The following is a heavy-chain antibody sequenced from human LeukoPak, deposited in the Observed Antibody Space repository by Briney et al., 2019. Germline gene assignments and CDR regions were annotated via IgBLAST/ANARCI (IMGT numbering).Heavy chain of an antibody. Sequence: GGSLRLSCAASGFTFSSYGMNWVRQAPGKGLEWVANLKEDGSDKYYADSVKGRFTISRDNAKNSLFLQMNSLRVDDTAIYYCARDSAGYDYWGQGTLVTVSS. CDR3: ARDSAGYDY. V-gene: IGHV3-7*01. CDR2: LKEDGSDK. D-gene: IGHD5-12*01. J-gene: IGHJ4*02. CDR1: GFTFSSYG.